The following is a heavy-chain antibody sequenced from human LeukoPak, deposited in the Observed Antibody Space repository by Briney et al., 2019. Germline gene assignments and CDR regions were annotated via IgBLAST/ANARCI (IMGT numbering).Heavy chain of an antibody. CDR1: GYTFTTYG. D-gene: IGHD6-19*01. V-gene: IGHV1-2*02. CDR2: INPNSGGT. Sequence: ASVKVSCKSSGYTFTTYGITWVRQAPGQGLEWMGWINPNSGGTNYAQKFQGRVTMTRDTSISTAYMELSRLRSDDTAVYYCARNGYSSGWSGFDYWGQGTLVTVSS. CDR3: ARNGYSSGWSGFDY. J-gene: IGHJ4*02.